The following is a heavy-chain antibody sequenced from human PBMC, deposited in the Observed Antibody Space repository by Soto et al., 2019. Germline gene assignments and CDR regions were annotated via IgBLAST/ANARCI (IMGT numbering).Heavy chain of an antibody. Sequence: SETLSLTYTVSGGSISTYWWSWIRQPPRKGLEWIGYIYYSGSTNYNPSLKSRVTISVDTSKNQSSLKLTSVTAADTAVYYCARSRGSTRSFDYWGRGTLVTVSS. CDR2: IYYSGST. CDR1: GGSISTYW. CDR3: ARSRGSTRSFDY. J-gene: IGHJ4*02. V-gene: IGHV4-59*01. D-gene: IGHD2-15*01.